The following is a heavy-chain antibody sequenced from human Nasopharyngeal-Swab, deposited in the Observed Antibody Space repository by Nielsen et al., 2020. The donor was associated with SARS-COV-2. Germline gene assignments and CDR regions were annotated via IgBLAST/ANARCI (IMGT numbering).Heavy chain of an antibody. V-gene: IGHV1-69*01. CDR3: ARAPPYIVVVPAATNNYFDY. J-gene: IGHJ4*02. CDR2: IIPIFGTA. Sequence: WVRQAPGQGLEWMGGIIPIFGTANYAQKFQGRVTITADESTSTAYMELSSLRSEDTAVYYCARAPPYIVVVPAATNNYFDYWGQGTLVTVSS. D-gene: IGHD2-2*01.